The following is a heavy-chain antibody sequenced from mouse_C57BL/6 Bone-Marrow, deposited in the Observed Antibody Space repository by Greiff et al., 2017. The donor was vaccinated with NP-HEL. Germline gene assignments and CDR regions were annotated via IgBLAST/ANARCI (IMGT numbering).Heavy chain of an antibody. Sequence: QVQLQQSGAELARPGASVKLSCKASGYTFTSYGISWVKQRTGQGLEWIGEIYPRSGNTYYNEKFKGKATLTADKSSSTAYMELRSLTSEDSAVYFCASSYYYGSSYWYFDVWGTGTTVTVSS. CDR2: IYPRSGNT. CDR1: GYTFTSYG. V-gene: IGHV1-81*01. J-gene: IGHJ1*03. D-gene: IGHD1-1*01. CDR3: ASSYYYGSSYWYFDV.